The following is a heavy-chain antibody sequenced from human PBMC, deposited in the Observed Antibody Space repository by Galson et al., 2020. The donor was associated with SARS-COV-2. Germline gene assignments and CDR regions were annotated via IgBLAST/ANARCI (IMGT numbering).Heavy chain of an antibody. J-gene: IGHJ4*02. Sequence: SLKISCAASGFTFNDYAMHWVRLVPGKGLEWLSGISWNSVTIDYGDSVKGRFTISRDNAKKSLYLQMNSLRADDTAFYYCVKGLWPDRCGYYVPFGFLGQGFLVTVSS. V-gene: IGHV3-9*01. CDR2: ISWNSVTI. D-gene: IGHD3-22*01. CDR1: GFTFNDYA. CDR3: VKGLWPDRCGYYVPFGF.